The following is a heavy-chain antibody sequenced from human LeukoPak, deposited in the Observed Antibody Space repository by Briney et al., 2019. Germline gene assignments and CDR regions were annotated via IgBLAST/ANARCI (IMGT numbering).Heavy chain of an antibody. V-gene: IGHV4-4*07. CDR1: GGSISSYY. CDR3: ARRRYIVVVPAVWDY. J-gene: IGHJ4*02. D-gene: IGHD2-2*01. CDR2: IYTSGST. Sequence: SETLSLTCTVSGGSISSYYWSWIRQPAGKGLEWIGRIYTSGSTYYNPSLKSRVTISVDTSKNQFSLKLSSVTAADTAVYYCARRRYIVVVPAVWDYWGQGTLVTVPS.